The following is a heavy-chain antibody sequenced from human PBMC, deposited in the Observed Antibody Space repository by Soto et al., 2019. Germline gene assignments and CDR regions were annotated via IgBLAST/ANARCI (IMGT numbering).Heavy chain of an antibody. J-gene: IGHJ4*02. CDR1: GFTFSSYW. Sequence: EVQLVESGGGLVQPGGSLRLSCAASGFTFSSYWMTWVRQAPGKGLEWVANIKEDGSGKYYVDSGKGRFTISRDNTKNSLYLQLNSLRAEDTATYYCVKAWYNDVWGYYFDYWGQGTLVTVSS. V-gene: IGHV3-7*01. CDR2: IKEDGSGK. CDR3: VKAWYNDVWGYYFDY. D-gene: IGHD3-10*02.